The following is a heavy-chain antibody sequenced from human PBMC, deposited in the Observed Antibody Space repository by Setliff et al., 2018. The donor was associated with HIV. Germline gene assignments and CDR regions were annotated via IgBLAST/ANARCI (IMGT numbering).Heavy chain of an antibody. CDR1: GGSIINYL. CDR2: IYSTGRT. D-gene: IGHD2-21*02. J-gene: IGHJ4*02. CDR3: ARELYGGNSRPFDY. V-gene: IGHV4-59*01. Sequence: SETLSLTCTVSGGSIINYLWHWFRQPPGKGLEWIGYIYSTGRTDYNPSLYSRLTISVHTSKNQVSLNLTSVTTADTAVYYCARELYGGNSRPFDYWGQGALVTVSS.